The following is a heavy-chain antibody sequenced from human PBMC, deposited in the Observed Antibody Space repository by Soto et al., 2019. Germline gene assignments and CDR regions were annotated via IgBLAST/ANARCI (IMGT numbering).Heavy chain of an antibody. CDR3: AREGEVRGVTNWFDP. J-gene: IGHJ5*02. V-gene: IGHV3-30-3*01. CDR2: ISYDGSNK. CDR1: GFTFSSYA. Sequence: QVQLVESGGGVVQPGRSVRLSCAASGFTFSSYAMHWVRQAPGKGLEWVAVISYDGSNKYYADSVKGRFTISRDNSKNTLYLQMNSLRAEDTAVSYCAREGEVRGVTNWFDPWGQGTLVTVSS. D-gene: IGHD3-10*01.